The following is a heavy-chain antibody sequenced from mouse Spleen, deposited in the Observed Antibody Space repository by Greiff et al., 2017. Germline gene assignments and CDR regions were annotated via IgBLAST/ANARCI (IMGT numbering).Heavy chain of an antibody. V-gene: IGHV1-81*01. J-gene: IGHJ4*01. D-gene: IGHD1-1*01. Sequence: QVQLQQSGAELARPGASVKLSCKASGYTFTSYGISWVKQRTGQGLEWIGEIYPRSGNTYYNEKFKGKATLTADKSSSTAYMELRSLTSEDSAVYFCAREGTTVVAPYAMDYWGQGTSVTVSS. CDR1: GYTFTSYG. CDR3: AREGTTVVAPYAMDY. CDR2: IYPRSGNT.